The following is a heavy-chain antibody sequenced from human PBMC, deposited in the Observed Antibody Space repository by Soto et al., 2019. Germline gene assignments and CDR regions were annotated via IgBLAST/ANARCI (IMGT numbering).Heavy chain of an antibody. CDR1: GGSLTSYP. J-gene: IGHJ4*02. Sequence: QMEQSGAEVRTPGSSVKVSCKPSGGSLTSYPMAWVRQAPGQGFEWMGGIIPIHGTTEYAQKFQGRVTITAHESTTRATLELTGLTSEDTAVYYCARGWGLVSWGQGTRVTVSS. D-gene: IGHD3-16*01. CDR3: ARGWGLVS. V-gene: IGHV1-69*01. CDR2: IIPIHGTT.